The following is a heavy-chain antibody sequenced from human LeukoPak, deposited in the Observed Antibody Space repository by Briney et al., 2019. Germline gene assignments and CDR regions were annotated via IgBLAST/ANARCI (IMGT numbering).Heavy chain of an antibody. CDR1: GGSISSYY. V-gene: IGHV4-59*01. J-gene: IGHJ1*01. Sequence: PSETLSLTCTVSGGSISSYYWSWLRQPPGKGLEWIGYIYYSGSTNYNPPLKSRVTISVDTSKNQFSLKLSSVTAADTAVYYCARDPQFQHWGQGTLVTVSS. CDR3: ARDPQFQH. CDR2: IYYSGST.